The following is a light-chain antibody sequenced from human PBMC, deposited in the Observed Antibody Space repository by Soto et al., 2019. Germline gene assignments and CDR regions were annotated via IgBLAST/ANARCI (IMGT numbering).Light chain of an antibody. Sequence: EMVLTQSPGTLSLSPGEGATLSCRASQSVSSSYIAWYQQRPGQTPSLLIYGASTRATGIPDRFSGSGSGTHFTLTFSSLEPGDFAVYYCQHFGGTTFTFGQGTRLEN. CDR2: GAS. V-gene: IGKV3-20*01. J-gene: IGKJ5*01. CDR3: QHFGGTTFT. CDR1: QSVSSSY.